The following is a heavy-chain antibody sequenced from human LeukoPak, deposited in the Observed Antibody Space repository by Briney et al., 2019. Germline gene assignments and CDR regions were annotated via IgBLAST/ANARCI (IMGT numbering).Heavy chain of an antibody. D-gene: IGHD2-2*01. V-gene: IGHV1-69*13. Sequence: GASVKVSCKASGGTFSSYAISWVRQAPGQGLEWMGGIIPIFGTANYAQKFQGRVTITADESTSTAYMELSSLRSEDTAVYYCARAGDCSSTSCPQGNYYYYMDVWGKGTTVTVSS. J-gene: IGHJ6*03. CDR3: ARAGDCSSTSCPQGNYYYYMDV. CDR2: IIPIFGTA. CDR1: GGTFSSYA.